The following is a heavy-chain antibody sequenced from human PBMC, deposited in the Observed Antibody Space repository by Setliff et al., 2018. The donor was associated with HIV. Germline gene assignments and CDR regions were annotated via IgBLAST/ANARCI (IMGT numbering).Heavy chain of an antibody. CDR3: ARQASSGLRHVYFDY. CDR1: GGSFSGYS. D-gene: IGHD3-10*01. J-gene: IGHJ4*02. CDR2: IYYSGST. V-gene: IGHV4-59*08. Sequence: PSETLSLTCAVYGGSFSGYSWSWIRQSPGKGLEWIGYIYYSGSTNYNPSLKSRVAMSVDTSKTQFSLQLSSVTAADTAVYYCARQASSGLRHVYFDYWGQGTLVTVSS.